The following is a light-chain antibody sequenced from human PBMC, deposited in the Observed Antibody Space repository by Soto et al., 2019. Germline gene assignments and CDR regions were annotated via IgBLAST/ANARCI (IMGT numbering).Light chain of an antibody. CDR3: QSYDSSLGVV. Sequence: QSVLTQPPSVSGAPGQRDTISCTGSSSNIGAGYDVHWYQQLPGTAPKLLIYGNSNRPSGVPDRFSGSKSGTSASLAITGLQAEDEADYYCQSYDSSLGVVFGGGTKLTVL. V-gene: IGLV1-40*01. CDR2: GNS. J-gene: IGLJ2*01. CDR1: SSNIGAGYD.